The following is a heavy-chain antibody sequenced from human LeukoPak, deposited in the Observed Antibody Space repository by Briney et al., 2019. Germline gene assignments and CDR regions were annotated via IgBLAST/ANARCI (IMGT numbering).Heavy chain of an antibody. Sequence: GESLKISCKGSGYSFTSYWISWVRQMPGKGLEWMGRIGPSDSYTNYSPSFQGHVTISADKSISTAYLQWSSLKASDTAMYYCARHPDIVVVPADDWFGPWGQGTLVTVSS. CDR3: ARHPDIVVVPADDWFGP. CDR1: GYSFTSYW. CDR2: IGPSDSYT. J-gene: IGHJ5*02. D-gene: IGHD2-2*01. V-gene: IGHV5-10-1*01.